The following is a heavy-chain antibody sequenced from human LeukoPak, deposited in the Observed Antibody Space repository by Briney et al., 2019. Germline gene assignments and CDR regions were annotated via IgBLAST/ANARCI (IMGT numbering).Heavy chain of an antibody. CDR3: ARGMLIVPSAPRRAFDI. J-gene: IGHJ3*02. Sequence: SETLSLTRTVSGGSMRSYYWIWIRQPPGKGLEWIGHTYYIGNTNYNPSLKSRVTISVDTSKNQFSLDLSSVTAADTAVYYCARGMLIVPSAPRRAFDIWGQGTMVTVSS. CDR1: GGSMRSYY. V-gene: IGHV4-59*01. D-gene: IGHD2-8*01. CDR2: TYYIGNT.